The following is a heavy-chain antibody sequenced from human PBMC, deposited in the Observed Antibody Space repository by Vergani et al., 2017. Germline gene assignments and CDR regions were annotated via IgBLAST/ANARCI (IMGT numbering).Heavy chain of an antibody. Sequence: QVQLVQSGAEVKKPGASVKVSCKASGYTFTSYYMHWVRQAPGQGLEWMGSIVPILDRKEYAQKFQGRVAITADTSTSTVYMELSSLRSEDTAVYYCARDLGRSRVNSHYGMGVWGQGTTVTVSS. CDR3: ARDLGRSRVNSHYGMGV. V-gene: IGHV1-46*01. CDR2: IVPILDRK. J-gene: IGHJ6*02. D-gene: IGHD4-23*01. CDR1: GYTFTSYY.